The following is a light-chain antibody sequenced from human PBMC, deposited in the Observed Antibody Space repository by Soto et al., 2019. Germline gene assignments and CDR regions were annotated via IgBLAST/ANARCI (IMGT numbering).Light chain of an antibody. CDR2: TGS. V-gene: IGKV1-12*01. Sequence: DLKMTQYRTYVSSSVGDRVTITFLASQGIKNWLAWYQQKPGKAPNLLIYTGSSLQSWVPSRFSGSGSVTDFTLTINSLQPEDFATYYCQQAASFPIPFAQGTRLEIK. CDR3: QQAASFPIP. J-gene: IGKJ5*01. CDR1: QGIKNW.